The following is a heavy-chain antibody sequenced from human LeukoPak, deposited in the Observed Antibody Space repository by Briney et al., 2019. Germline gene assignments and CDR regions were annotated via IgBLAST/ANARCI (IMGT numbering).Heavy chain of an antibody. V-gene: IGHV3-11*04. Sequence: GGSLRLSCAASGFTFSDYYMSWIRQAPGKGLEWVSYISSSGSTIYYADSVKGRFTISRDNAKNSLYLQMNSLRAEDTAVCYCAREYSSGWYGGYFDYWGQGTLVTVSS. CDR3: AREYSSGWYGGYFDY. D-gene: IGHD6-19*01. CDR1: GFTFSDYY. CDR2: ISSSGSTI. J-gene: IGHJ4*02.